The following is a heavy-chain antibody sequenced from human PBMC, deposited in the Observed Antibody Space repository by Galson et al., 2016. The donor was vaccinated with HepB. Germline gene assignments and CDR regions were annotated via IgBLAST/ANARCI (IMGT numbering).Heavy chain of an antibody. CDR3: AKRARDGYNSPLYY. V-gene: IGHV3-23*01. J-gene: IGHJ4*02. D-gene: IGHD5-24*01. Sequence: SLRLSCAASGFTFSSYAMSWVRRAPGKGLEFVSGFSGANTYYADSVKGRFTISRDNSKSTLYLQVNSLTAEDTALYYCAKRARDGYNSPLYYWGQGSLVTVSS. CDR1: GFTFSSYA. CDR2: FSGANT.